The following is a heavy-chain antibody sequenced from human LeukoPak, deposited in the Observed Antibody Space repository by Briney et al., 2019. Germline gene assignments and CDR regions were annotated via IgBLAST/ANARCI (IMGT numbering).Heavy chain of an antibody. J-gene: IGHJ4*02. V-gene: IGHV1-58*01. CDR2: IVVGSGNT. CDR3: AKVVRSTLSYSLGADY. Sequence: SVKVSCKASGFTFTSSAVQWVRQARGQRLEWIGWIVVGSGNTNYAQKFQERVTITRDMSTSTAYMELSSLRAEDTAVYYCAKVVRSTLSYSLGADYWGQGTLVTVSS. CDR1: GFTFTSSA. D-gene: IGHD2-15*01.